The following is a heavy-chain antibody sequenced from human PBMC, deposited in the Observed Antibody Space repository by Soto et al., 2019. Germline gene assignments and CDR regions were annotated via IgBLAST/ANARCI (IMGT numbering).Heavy chain of an antibody. CDR2: ISGIGHST. CDR1: GFTFSSYA. Sequence: SEGSLRLSCAASGFTFSSYAMSWVRQAPGKGLEWVSSISGIGHSTYYADSVKGRFTISRDNSKNTLFLQMSSLRAEDTAVYYCAKRIMATIGHFDSWGQGTLVTVSS. J-gene: IGHJ4*02. CDR3: AKRIMATIGHFDS. V-gene: IGHV3-23*01. D-gene: IGHD5-12*01.